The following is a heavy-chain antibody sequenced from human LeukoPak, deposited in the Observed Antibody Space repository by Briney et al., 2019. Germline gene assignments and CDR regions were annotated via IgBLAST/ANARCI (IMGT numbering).Heavy chain of an antibody. CDR1: GGTFSSYA. D-gene: IGHD3-9*01. CDR3: ARALRYFDWLPAPDDAFDI. CDR2: IIPIFCTA. Sequence: GASVKVSCKASGGTFSSYAIRWVRQAPGQGLEWMGRIIPIFCTANYAQKFQGRVTITTDESTSTAYMELSSLRSEDTAVYYCARALRYFDWLPAPDDAFDIWGQGTMVTVSS. V-gene: IGHV1-69*05. J-gene: IGHJ3*02.